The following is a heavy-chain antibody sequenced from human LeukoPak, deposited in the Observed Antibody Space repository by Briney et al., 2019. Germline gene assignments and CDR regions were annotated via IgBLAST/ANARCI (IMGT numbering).Heavy chain of an antibody. J-gene: IGHJ4*02. V-gene: IGHV1-2*02. CDR2: IKPNSGVT. CDR1: GFSFNDYY. Sequence: ASVTVSRKASGFSFNDYYMHWVRQAPGQGLEWVGWIKPNSGVTNSAQKFQGRFTLTRDTSISSVYMELSRLTSDDTAVYYCARAAYCGSGCYYYFDYWGQGVMATVSS. D-gene: IGHD2-21*02. CDR3: ARAAYCGSGCYYYFDY.